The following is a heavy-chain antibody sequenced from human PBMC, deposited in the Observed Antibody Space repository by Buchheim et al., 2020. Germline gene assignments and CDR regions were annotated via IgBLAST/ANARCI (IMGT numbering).Heavy chain of an antibody. J-gene: IGHJ4*02. CDR2: ISYDGSNK. D-gene: IGHD3-22*01. CDR1: GFTFSSYA. CDR3: AREAGTMIVVAYLDY. Sequence: QVQLVESGGGVVQPGRSLRLSCAASGFTFSSYAMHWVRQAPGKGLEWVAVISYDGSNKYYADSVKGRFTISRDNSKHTLYLQMNSLRAEDTAVYYCAREAGTMIVVAYLDYWGQGTL. V-gene: IGHV3-30*04.